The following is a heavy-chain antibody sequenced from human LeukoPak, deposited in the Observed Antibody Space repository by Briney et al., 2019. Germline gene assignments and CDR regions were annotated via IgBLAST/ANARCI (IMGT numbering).Heavy chain of an antibody. CDR3: ARDIGITMVRGVQSNSFDY. J-gene: IGHJ4*02. D-gene: IGHD3-10*01. CDR2: IIPILGIA. Sequence: SVKVSCKASGGTFSSYTISWVRQAPGRGLEWMGRIIPILGIANYAQKFQGRVTITADKSTSTAYMELSSLRSADTAVYYCARDIGITMVRGVQSNSFDYWGPGTLVTVSS. V-gene: IGHV1-69*04. CDR1: GGTFSSYT.